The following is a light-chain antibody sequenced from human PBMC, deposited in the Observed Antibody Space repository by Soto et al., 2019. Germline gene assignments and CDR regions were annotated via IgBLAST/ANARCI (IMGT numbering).Light chain of an antibody. CDR2: GNT. Sequence: QSVLTQPPSVSGAPGQRVTISCTGSSSNIGAGYEVHWFQQLPGTAPKLLIYGNTNRPSGVPDRFSGSKSDTSASLAITVLQPEDEADYYCQSYDSSLSVLDVFGTGTKVTVL. CDR3: QSYDSSLSVLDV. J-gene: IGLJ1*01. V-gene: IGLV1-40*01. CDR1: SSNIGAGYE.